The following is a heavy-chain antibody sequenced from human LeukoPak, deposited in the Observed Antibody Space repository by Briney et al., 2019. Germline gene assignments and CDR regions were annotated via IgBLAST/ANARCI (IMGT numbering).Heavy chain of an antibody. V-gene: IGHV3-72*01. CDR1: GFTFSDHY. D-gene: IGHD6-19*01. CDR3: VRAGSGWYD. J-gene: IGHJ4*02. CDR2: SRNKANTYTT. Sequence: GGSLRLPCAASGFTFSDHYMDWVRQAPGKGLEWVGRSRNKANTYTTDYAASVKGRFAISRDDSRTSLYLQMNSLKSEDTAVYYCVRAGSGWYDWGQGTLVTVSS.